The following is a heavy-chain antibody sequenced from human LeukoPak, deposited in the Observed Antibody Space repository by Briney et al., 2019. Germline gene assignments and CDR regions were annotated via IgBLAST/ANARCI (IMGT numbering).Heavy chain of an antibody. CDR2: IYYNGST. CDR3: ARGRSVVRYFY. Sequence: SETLSLTCTVPGGSISSSSYYWGWIRQPPGEGLEWIGSIYYNGSTYYNPSLKSRVTISVDTSKNQFSLKLSSVTAADTAVYYCARGRSVVRYFYWGQGTLVTVSS. V-gene: IGHV4-39*07. J-gene: IGHJ4*02. CDR1: GGSISSSSYY. D-gene: IGHD2/OR15-2a*01.